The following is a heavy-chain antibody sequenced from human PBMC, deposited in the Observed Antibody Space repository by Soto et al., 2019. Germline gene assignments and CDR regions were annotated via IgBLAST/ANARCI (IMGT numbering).Heavy chain of an antibody. Sequence: GESLKIPCKGSGYDFATYWIGWVRQMPGKGLEWMGIIYPGDSDTKYSPSFQGQVTISVDKSISTAYLQWSSLKASDTAMYYCARHRYNSGPTDNDMDVWGQGTTVTVSS. J-gene: IGHJ6*02. CDR2: IYPGDSDT. CDR1: GYDFATYW. CDR3: ARHRYNSGPTDNDMDV. D-gene: IGHD6-19*01. V-gene: IGHV5-51*01.